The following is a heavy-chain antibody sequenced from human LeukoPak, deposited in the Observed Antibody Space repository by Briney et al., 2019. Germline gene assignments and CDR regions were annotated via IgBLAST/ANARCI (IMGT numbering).Heavy chain of an antibody. D-gene: IGHD6-25*01. J-gene: IGHJ4*02. CDR3: ARDLFLSGIPAAGVFDY. V-gene: IGHV3-7*01. Sequence: GGSLRLXCAASGFTFSNYWMSWVRQAPGKGLEWVANIRQDGSDKYYMESVKGRFTISRDNANCSLYLQMNSLRAEDTAVYYCARDLFLSGIPAAGVFDYWGQGTLVTVSS. CDR1: GFTFSNYW. CDR2: IRQDGSDK.